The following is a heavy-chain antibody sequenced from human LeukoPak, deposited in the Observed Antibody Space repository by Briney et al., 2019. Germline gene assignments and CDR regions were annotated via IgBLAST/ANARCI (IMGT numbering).Heavy chain of an antibody. V-gene: IGHV4-34*01. CDR1: GGSFSGYY. CDR3: AIVDWNRPFSYYYGMDV. CDR2: INHSGST. Sequence: SETLSLTCAVYGGSFSGYYCSWIRQPPGKGLEWIGEINHSGSTNYNPSLKSRVTISVDTSKNQFSLKLSSVTAADPAVYYCAIVDWNRPFSYYYGMDVWGQGTTVTVSS. J-gene: IGHJ6*02. D-gene: IGHD1-1*01.